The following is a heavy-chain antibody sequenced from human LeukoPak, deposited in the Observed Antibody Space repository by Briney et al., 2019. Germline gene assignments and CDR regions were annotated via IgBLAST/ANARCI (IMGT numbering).Heavy chain of an antibody. J-gene: IGHJ4*02. V-gene: IGHV3-7*03. CDR3: ASNYGG. D-gene: IGHD4-11*01. CDR1: GFDFSNYW. Sequence: GGSLRLSCAASGFDFSNYWMYWVRQAPGKGLEWVANIKQDGSEKYYVDSVRGRFTISRDNAKNSLSLQVNSLRAEDTAVYYCASNYGGWGQGTLVTVSS. CDR2: IKQDGSEK.